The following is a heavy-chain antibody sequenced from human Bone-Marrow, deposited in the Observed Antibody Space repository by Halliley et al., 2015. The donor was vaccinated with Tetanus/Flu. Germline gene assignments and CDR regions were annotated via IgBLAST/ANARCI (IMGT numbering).Heavy chain of an antibody. V-gene: IGHV4-30-4*01. Sequence: GLVKPSQTLSLTCAVSGDSISNSDYYWSWIRQTPGKGLEWIGYMYYSGSTYSNPSFKSRVFISVDMSKNQFSLNPNSVTAADTAVYYCARGVMGNNYEYYGMDVWGQGTTLTVAS. J-gene: IGHJ6*02. CDR1: GDSISNSDYY. D-gene: IGHD3-16*01. CDR3: ARGVMGNNYEYYGMDV. CDR2: MYYSGST.